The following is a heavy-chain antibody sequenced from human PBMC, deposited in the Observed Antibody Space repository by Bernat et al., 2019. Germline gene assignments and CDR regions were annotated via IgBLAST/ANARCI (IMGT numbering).Heavy chain of an antibody. CDR3: ARQELYCSGGSCYSYFDY. Sequence: QLQLQESGPGLVKPSETLSLTCTVSGGSISSSSYYWGWIRQPPGKGLEWIGSIYYSGSTYYNPSLKSRVTISVDTSKNQFSLKLSSVTAADTAVYYCARQELYCSGGSCYSYFDYWGQGTLVTVSS. V-gene: IGHV4-39*01. CDR2: IYYSGST. D-gene: IGHD2-15*01. CDR1: GGSISSSSYY. J-gene: IGHJ4*02.